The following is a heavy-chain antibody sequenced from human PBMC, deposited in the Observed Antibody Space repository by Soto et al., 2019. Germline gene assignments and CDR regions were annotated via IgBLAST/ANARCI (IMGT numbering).Heavy chain of an antibody. Sequence: QVQLVQSGAEVKKPGSSVKVSCKASGGTFSSYTISWVRQAPGQGLEWMGRIIPILGIANYAQKFQGRVTITADKSTRTAYMELSSLRSEDTAVYYCAEGNDSSGTDDAFDIWGQGTMVTVSS. V-gene: IGHV1-69*02. D-gene: IGHD3-22*01. J-gene: IGHJ3*02. CDR2: IIPILGIA. CDR3: AEGNDSSGTDDAFDI. CDR1: GGTFSSYT.